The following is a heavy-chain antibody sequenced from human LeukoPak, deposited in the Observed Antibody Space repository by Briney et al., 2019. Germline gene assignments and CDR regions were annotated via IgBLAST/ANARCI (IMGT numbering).Heavy chain of an antibody. CDR2: INWNGGST. V-gene: IGHV3-20*04. D-gene: IGHD6-19*01. Sequence: PGGSLRLSCAASGFISDDHGMSWVRQVPGKGLECVSGINWNGGSTGYADSVKGRFAISRDNAKNSLYLQMNSLRAEDTALYYCAGGGRNGWYFDFWGQGILVTVSS. J-gene: IGHJ4*02. CDR3: AGGGRNGWYFDF. CDR1: GFISDDHG.